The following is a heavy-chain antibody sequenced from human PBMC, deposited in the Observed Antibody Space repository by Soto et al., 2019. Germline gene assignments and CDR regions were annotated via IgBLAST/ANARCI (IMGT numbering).Heavy chain of an antibody. CDR3: VKDTVVVINGGDFDY. CDR1: GFTYVKYA. D-gene: IGHD3-22*01. J-gene: IGHJ4*02. V-gene: IGHV3-23*01. Sequence: EVQLLESGGALVQPGGSLRLSCEASGFTYVKYAMSWVRQAPGKGLEWVSGISGDAGRTFYADSVKGRFTISRDNSESTVYLQMNSLRVEDTAVYYCVKDTVVVINGGDFDYWGQGTLVTVSS. CDR2: ISGDAGRT.